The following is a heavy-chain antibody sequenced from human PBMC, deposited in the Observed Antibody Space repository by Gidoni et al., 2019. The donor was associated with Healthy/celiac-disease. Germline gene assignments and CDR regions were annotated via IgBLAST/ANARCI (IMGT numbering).Heavy chain of an antibody. V-gene: IGHV3-23*01. Sequence: EVQLLESGGGLVQPGGSLRLSCAASGFTFSSYAMSWVRQAPGKGLEWVSAISGSGGSTYYADSVKGRFTISRDNSKNTLYLQMNSLRAEDTAVYYCAKLYYYDSSGYYYRVYYFDYWGQGTLVTVSS. D-gene: IGHD3-22*01. CDR3: AKLYYYDSSGYYYRVYYFDY. CDR2: ISGSGGST. CDR1: GFTFSSYA. J-gene: IGHJ4*02.